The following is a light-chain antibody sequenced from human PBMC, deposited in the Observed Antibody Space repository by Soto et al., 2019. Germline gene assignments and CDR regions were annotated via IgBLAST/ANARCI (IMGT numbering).Light chain of an antibody. Sequence: SLLTQPPPVSAAPGQKGTFSCSGSSPNIGKNYVSWYQQVPGTAPKLLIYEDNKRRSGIPDRFSGSKSGTSATLGITGLQTGDEADYYCGTWDSSLSVFVFGTGTKVTVL. CDR1: SPNIGKNY. J-gene: IGLJ1*01. CDR3: GTWDSSLSVFV. CDR2: EDN. V-gene: IGLV1-51*02.